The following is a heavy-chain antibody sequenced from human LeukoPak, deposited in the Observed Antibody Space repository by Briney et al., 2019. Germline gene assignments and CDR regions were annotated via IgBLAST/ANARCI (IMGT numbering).Heavy chain of an antibody. Sequence: ASVKVSCKASGYTFTGYSMHWVRQAPGQGLEWMGWINLNSGGTNYAQKFQGRVSMTRDTSITTAYMELSRLRSDDTAVYYCARVYSSDNWFDPWGQGTLVTVSS. D-gene: IGHD6-19*01. J-gene: IGHJ5*02. V-gene: IGHV1-2*02. CDR2: INLNSGGT. CDR1: GYTFTGYS. CDR3: ARVYSSDNWFDP.